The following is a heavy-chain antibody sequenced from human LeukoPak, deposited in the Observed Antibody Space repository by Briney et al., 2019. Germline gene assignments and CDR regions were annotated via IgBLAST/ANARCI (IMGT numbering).Heavy chain of an antibody. D-gene: IGHD5-24*01. Sequence: PGGSLRLSCAASGFTFSSYGMHWVCQAPGKGLEWVAVIWYDGSNKYYADSVKGRFTISRDNSKNTLYLQMNSLRAEDTAVYYCARDLGRWLQQLDYWGQGTLVTVSS. CDR2: IWYDGSNK. J-gene: IGHJ4*02. CDR3: ARDLGRWLQQLDY. V-gene: IGHV3-33*01. CDR1: GFTFSSYG.